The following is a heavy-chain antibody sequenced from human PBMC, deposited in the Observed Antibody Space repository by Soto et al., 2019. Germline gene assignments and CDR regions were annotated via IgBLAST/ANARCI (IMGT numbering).Heavy chain of an antibody. CDR1: GGSISSYY. CDR2: IYYSGST. J-gene: IGHJ4*02. CDR3: ASGMDFPRDLPQNQLPTSDY. V-gene: IGHV4-59*01. Sequence: PSETLSLTCTVSGGSISSYYWSWIRQPPGKGLEWIGYIYYSGSTNYNPSTKSRVTISVDTSKNQFSLKLTSVTAADTAVYYCASGMDFPRDLPQNQLPTSDYWGQATLVTVSS. D-gene: IGHD2-2*01.